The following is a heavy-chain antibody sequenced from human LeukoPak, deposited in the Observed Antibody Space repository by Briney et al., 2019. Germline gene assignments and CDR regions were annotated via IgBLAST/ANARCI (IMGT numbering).Heavy chain of an antibody. Sequence: SETLSLTCTVSGYSISSGYYWGWIRQPPGKGLEWIGSIYHSGSTYYNPSLKSRVTISVDTSKNQFSLKLSSVTAADTAVYYCARDRGRFGEFDYWGQGTLVTVSS. J-gene: IGHJ4*02. CDR3: ARDRGRFGEFDY. CDR2: IYHSGST. D-gene: IGHD3-10*01. V-gene: IGHV4-38-2*02. CDR1: GYSISSGYY.